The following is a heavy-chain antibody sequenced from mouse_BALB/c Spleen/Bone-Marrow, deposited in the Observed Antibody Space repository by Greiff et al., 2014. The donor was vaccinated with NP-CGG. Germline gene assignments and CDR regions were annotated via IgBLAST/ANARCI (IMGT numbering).Heavy chain of an antibody. J-gene: IGHJ4*01. CDR3: ARHERGYPYALDY. V-gene: IGHV2-6-2*01. D-gene: IGHD5-1-1*01. Sequence: VQLQESGPDLVAPSQSLSITCTVSGFSLTTFGVHWVRRPPGKGLEWLVVIWSDGSTTYNSTLKSRLSISKDNSKSQVFLQMNSLHTDDTAMYYCARHERGYPYALDYWGQGTSVTVSS. CDR1: GFSLTTFG. CDR2: IWSDGST.